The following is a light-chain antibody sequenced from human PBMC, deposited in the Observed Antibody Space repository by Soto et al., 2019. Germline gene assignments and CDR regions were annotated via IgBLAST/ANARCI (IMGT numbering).Light chain of an antibody. CDR3: HTWGTGIQV. J-gene: IGLJ3*02. CDR2: LNSDGSH. V-gene: IGLV4-69*01. CDR1: SGHSSYT. Sequence: QLVLTQSPSSSASLGASVKLTCTLSSGHSSYTIAWHQQQPEKGPRYLMKLNSDGSHSKGDGIPDRFSGSSSGAERYITISSLPSEDEADYSCHTWGTGIQVFGGGTKRTVL.